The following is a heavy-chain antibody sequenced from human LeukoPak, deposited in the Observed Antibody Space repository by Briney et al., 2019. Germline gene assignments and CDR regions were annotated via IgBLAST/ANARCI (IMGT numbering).Heavy chain of an antibody. CDR1: GFTFRNYD. CDR2: INSDGSST. J-gene: IGHJ4*02. CDR3: ARDVRDDRDGAFDI. V-gene: IGHV3-74*01. Sequence: GGSLRPSCAASGFTFRNYDMHWVRQAPGKGLVWVSRINSDGSSTSYVDSVKGRFTMSRDNANNTLYLQLNNLRAEDTAVYSRARDVRDDRDGAFDIWGQGTLVTVSS. D-gene: IGHD5-24*01.